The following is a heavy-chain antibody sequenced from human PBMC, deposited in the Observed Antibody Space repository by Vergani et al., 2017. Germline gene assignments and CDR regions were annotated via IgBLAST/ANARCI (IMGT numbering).Heavy chain of an antibody. V-gene: IGHV1-18*01. CDR2: ISAYNGNT. J-gene: IGHJ4*02. Sequence: QVQLVQSGAEVKKPGASVKVSCKASGYTFTSYGISWVRQAPGQGLEWMGWISAYNGNTNYAQKLQGRVTMTTDTSTSTAYMELRSLRSDDAAVYYCAREEGAQLVPRGMGELDYWGQGTLVTVSS. CDR1: GYTFTSYG. D-gene: IGHD6-13*01. CDR3: AREEGAQLVPRGMGELDY.